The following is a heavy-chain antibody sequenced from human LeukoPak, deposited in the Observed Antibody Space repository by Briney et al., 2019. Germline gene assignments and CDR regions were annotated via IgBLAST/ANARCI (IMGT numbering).Heavy chain of an antibody. V-gene: IGHV1-69*13. CDR1: GGTFSSYA. J-gene: IGHJ3*02. CDR3: ERGGDSLADAFDI. D-gene: IGHD3-10*01. Sequence: RASVKVSCTASGGTFSSYAISWVRQAPGQGLEWMGGIIPIFGTANYAQKFQGRVTITADESTSTGYMELSSLRSEDTAVYYCERGGDSLADAFDIWGQGTMVTVSS. CDR2: IIPIFGTA.